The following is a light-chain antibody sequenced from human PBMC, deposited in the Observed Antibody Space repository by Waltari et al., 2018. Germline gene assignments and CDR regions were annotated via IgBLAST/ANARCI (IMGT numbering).Light chain of an antibody. V-gene: IGLV1-47*01. CDR1: TPTSRRNY. Sequence: QSVLTQPPSASGTPGQRVTIPCSGRTPTSRRNYVYLYQQFPGTAPKLPVYRNNERTSGVPDRISGSKSGTSASLAISGLRSEDEADYYCATWDGSLTAWVFGGGTKLTVL. CDR3: ATWDGSLTAWV. J-gene: IGLJ3*02. CDR2: RNN.